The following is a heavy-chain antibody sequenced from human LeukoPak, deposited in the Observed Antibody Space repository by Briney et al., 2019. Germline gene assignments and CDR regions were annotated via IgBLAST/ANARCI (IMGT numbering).Heavy chain of an antibody. Sequence: PSETLSLTCTVSGGSISSYYWSWIRQPPGKGLEWIGEINHSGSTNYNPSLKSRVTISVDTSKNQFSLKLSSVTAADTAVYYCARGWELLSLDYWGQGTLVTVSS. CDR3: ARGWELLSLDY. CDR2: INHSGST. J-gene: IGHJ4*02. V-gene: IGHV4-34*01. CDR1: GGSISSYY. D-gene: IGHD1-26*01.